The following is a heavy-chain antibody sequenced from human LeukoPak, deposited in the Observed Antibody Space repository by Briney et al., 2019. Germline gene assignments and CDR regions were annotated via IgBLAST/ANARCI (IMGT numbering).Heavy chain of an antibody. CDR3: ARLDRLGYYYDSSGYFGYFFDI. V-gene: IGHV4-39*01. CDR2: FHKSGST. D-gene: IGHD3-22*01. Sequence: SETLSLTCTVSGGSITSDSYYWGWIRQPPGKGLEWIGNFHKSGSTYYNSSLKSRVTISVDTSKNQFSLRLSSVTAADTAVYYCARLDRLGYYYDSSGYFGYFFDIWGGDTLVTVSS. J-gene: IGHJ2*01. CDR1: GGSITSDSYY.